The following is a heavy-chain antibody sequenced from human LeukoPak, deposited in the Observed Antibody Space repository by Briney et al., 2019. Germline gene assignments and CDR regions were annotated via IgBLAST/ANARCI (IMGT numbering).Heavy chain of an antibody. CDR3: ARDSVRDGYNSDYFDF. D-gene: IGHD5-24*01. J-gene: IGHJ4*02. CDR1: GFTFNTYG. CDR2: IWYDGSND. Sequence: GGSLRLSCAASGFTFNTYGMHWVRQAPGKGLEWVAFIWYDGSNDFYPDSVKGRFTISRHNSKNTLYLQMNSLGAEDTAVYYCARDSVRDGYNSDYFDFWGQGTLVTVSS. V-gene: IGHV3-33*01.